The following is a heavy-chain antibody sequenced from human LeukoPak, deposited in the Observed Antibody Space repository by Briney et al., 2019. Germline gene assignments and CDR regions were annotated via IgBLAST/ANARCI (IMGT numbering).Heavy chain of an antibody. Sequence: ASVKVSCKASGYTFTGYYMHWVRQAPGQGLEWMGWINPNSGGTNYAQKLQGRVTMTTDTSTSTAYMELRSLRSDDTAVYYCAIGDPSSAGAFDIWGQGTMVTVSS. D-gene: IGHD3-22*01. CDR2: INPNSGGT. CDR1: GYTFTGYY. V-gene: IGHV1-2*02. J-gene: IGHJ3*02. CDR3: AIGDPSSAGAFDI.